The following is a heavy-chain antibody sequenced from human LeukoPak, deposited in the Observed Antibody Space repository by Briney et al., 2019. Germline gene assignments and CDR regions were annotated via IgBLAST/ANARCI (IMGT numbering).Heavy chain of an antibody. CDR3: ARQHDSYYYYYIDV. V-gene: IGHV4-38-2*01. Sequence: SETLSLTCAVSGYSISNGYYWVWIRQPPGRGLEWIGSLYHSDSAYYNTSLRSRVSMSVDTSKNQFSLTLSSVTAADTAVYYCARQHDSYYYYYIDVWRSGTTVTVSS. CDR1: GYSISNGYY. J-gene: IGHJ6*03. CDR2: LYHSDSA.